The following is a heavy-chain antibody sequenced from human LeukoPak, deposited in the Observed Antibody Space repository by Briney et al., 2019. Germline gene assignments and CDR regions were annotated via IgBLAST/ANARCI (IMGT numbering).Heavy chain of an antibody. CDR3: VGGGTSVAGMDV. CDR1: GDSVSSNSAA. D-gene: IGHD1-1*01. J-gene: IGHJ6*02. Sequence: SQTLSLTCVISGDSVSSNSAAWNWIRQSPSRGLEWLGRTYYRSEWFHDYAVSVKSRMIINPDTSKNQFSLQLNSVNPEDTAIYYCVGGGTSVAGMDVWGQGTTVTASS. V-gene: IGHV6-1*01. CDR2: TYYRSEWFH.